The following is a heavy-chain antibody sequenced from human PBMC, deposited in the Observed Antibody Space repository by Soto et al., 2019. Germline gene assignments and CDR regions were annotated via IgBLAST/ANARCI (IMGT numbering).Heavy chain of an antibody. CDR1: GGTFSSHA. CDR2: IIPIFGTA. Sequence: SVKVSCKASGGTFSSHAISWVRQAPGQGLEWMGGIIPIFGTANYAQKFQGRVTITADESTSTAYMELSSLRSEDTAVYYCAREMIAAAGYYGMDVWGQGTTVTVSS. CDR3: AREMIAAAGYYGMDV. D-gene: IGHD6-13*01. J-gene: IGHJ6*02. V-gene: IGHV1-69*13.